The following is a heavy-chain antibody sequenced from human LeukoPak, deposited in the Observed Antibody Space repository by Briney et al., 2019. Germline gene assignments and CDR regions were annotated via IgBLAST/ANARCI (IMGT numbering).Heavy chain of an antibody. J-gene: IGHJ4*02. CDR2: MSDSGGT. CDR1: GGSISSYY. CDR3: ARVSSGAFDY. D-gene: IGHD6-25*01. V-gene: IGHV4-59*01. Sequence: SETLSLTCTVSGGSISSYYWIWIRQPPGRGLEWVGYMSDSGGTNYNPSLKSRVTISVDTSKNQFSLKLSSVTAADTAVYYCARVSSGAFDYWGQGTLVTVSS.